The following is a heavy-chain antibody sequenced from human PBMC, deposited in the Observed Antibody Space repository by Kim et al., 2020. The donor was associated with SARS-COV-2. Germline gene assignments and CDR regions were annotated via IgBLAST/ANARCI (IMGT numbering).Heavy chain of an antibody. D-gene: IGHD4-17*01. CDR3: AKDERNYGEALPLDY. CDR2: IWYDGSNK. CDR1: GFTFSSYG. Sequence: GGSLRLSCAASGFTFSSYGMHWVRQAPGKGLEWVAVIWYDGSNKYYADSVKGRFTISRDNSKNTLYLQMNSLRAEDTAVYYCAKDERNYGEALPLDYWGQGTLVTVSS. V-gene: IGHV3-33*06. J-gene: IGHJ4*02.